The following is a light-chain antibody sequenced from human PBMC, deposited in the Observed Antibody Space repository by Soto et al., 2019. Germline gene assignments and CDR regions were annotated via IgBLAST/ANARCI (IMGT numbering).Light chain of an antibody. J-gene: IGLJ3*02. CDR1: SGHISYA. CDR3: QTWGTGPWV. V-gene: IGLV4-69*01. CDR2: LNSDGSH. Sequence: QPVLTQSPSASASLGASVKLTCTLSSGHISYAIAWHQQQPEKGHRYLMKLNSDGSHRKGDGIPDRFSGSNSGAERYLTSSRLQDEDEDDYCCQTWGTGPWVFGGGTKLTVL.